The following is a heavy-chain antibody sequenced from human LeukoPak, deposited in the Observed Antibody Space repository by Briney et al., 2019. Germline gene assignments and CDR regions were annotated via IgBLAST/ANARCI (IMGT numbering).Heavy chain of an antibody. V-gene: IGHV3-64*04. J-gene: IGHJ6*02. CDR3: ARSYSNHLFGMDV. CDR2: ISTNGGST. Sequence: PGGSLRLSCSASGFTFSGYAMHWVRQAPGKGLEYVSAISTNGGSTYYADSVKGRFTISRDNSKNTLYLQMNSLRAEDTAVYYCARSYSNHLFGMDVWGQGTAVTVSS. CDR1: GFTFSGYA. D-gene: IGHD4-11*01.